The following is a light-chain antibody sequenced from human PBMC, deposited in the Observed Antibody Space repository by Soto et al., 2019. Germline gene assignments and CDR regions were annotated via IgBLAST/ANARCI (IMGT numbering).Light chain of an antibody. CDR1: HDIRNY. CDR3: QQYDDSPPYT. V-gene: IGKV1-33*01. Sequence: DIQMTQSPYSLSASVGDRVSITCQASHDIRNYLNWYQHKSGKAPKLLIYDASNLEAGVPSRFSGRGSGTDFTFTIASLQPEDIATYYCQQYDDSPPYTFGQGTKLEIK. CDR2: DAS. J-gene: IGKJ2*01.